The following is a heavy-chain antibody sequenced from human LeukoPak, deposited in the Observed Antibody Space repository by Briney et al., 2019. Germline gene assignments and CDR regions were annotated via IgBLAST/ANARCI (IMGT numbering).Heavy chain of an antibody. Sequence: PGGSLRLSCAASGFTFSSYAMHWVRQAPGKGLEWVAVISYDGSNKYYADSVKGRFTISRDNSMNTLYPQMNSLRAEDTAVYYCARDREAVAGTDYYYYGMDVWGQGTTVTVSS. CDR3: ARDREAVAGTDYYYYGMDV. V-gene: IGHV3-30-3*01. CDR2: ISYDGSNK. J-gene: IGHJ6*02. D-gene: IGHD6-19*01. CDR1: GFTFSSYA.